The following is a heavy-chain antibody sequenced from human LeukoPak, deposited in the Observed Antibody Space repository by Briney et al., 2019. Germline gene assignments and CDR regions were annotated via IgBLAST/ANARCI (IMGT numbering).Heavy chain of an antibody. Sequence: QTGGSLRLSCAASGFTFSSYWMHWVRQAPGTGLVWVSRINSDGSSTSYADSVKGRFTISRDNAKNTLYLQMKSLRAEDTAVYYCARGGSYGAPYYFDYWGQGTLVTVSS. CDR1: GFTFSSYW. V-gene: IGHV3-74*01. CDR2: INSDGSST. D-gene: IGHD4/OR15-4a*01. CDR3: ARGGSYGAPYYFDY. J-gene: IGHJ4*02.